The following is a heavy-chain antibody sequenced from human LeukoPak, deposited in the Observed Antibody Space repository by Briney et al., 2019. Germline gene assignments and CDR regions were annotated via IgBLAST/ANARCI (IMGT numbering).Heavy chain of an antibody. Sequence: QTGGSLRPSCAASGFTFSTYWMHWVRQAPGKGLVWVSRINSEETVANYADSVRGRFTISRDNAKNTLYLQMNSLGAEDTAVYYCARESTVGPIQTDALDIWGQGTMVTVSS. V-gene: IGHV3-74*01. CDR2: INSEETVA. J-gene: IGHJ3*02. CDR1: GFTFSTYW. D-gene: IGHD1-26*01. CDR3: ARESTVGPIQTDALDI.